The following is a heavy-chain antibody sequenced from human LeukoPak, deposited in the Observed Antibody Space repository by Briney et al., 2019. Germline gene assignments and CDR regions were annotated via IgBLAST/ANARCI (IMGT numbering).Heavy chain of an antibody. Sequence: SETLSLTCTVSGGSFSSYYWTWIRQPAGKGLEWIGRIYSSGNTNCNPSLKSRVTMSIDTSKNQFSLTLSSVTAADTAVYYCARERRELRGDAFDIWGQGTMVTVSS. J-gene: IGHJ3*02. D-gene: IGHD1-7*01. CDR2: IYSSGNT. V-gene: IGHV4-4*07. CDR1: GGSFSSYY. CDR3: ARERRELRGDAFDI.